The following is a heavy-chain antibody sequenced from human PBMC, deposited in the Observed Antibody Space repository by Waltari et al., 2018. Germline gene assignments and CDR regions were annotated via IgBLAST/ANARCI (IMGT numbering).Heavy chain of an antibody. J-gene: IGHJ3*02. CDR3: AREGDAFDI. V-gene: IGHV4-38-2*01. CDR2: IYHSGST. CDR1: GYSISSGYY. Sequence: QVQLQESGPGLVKPSETLSLTCAVSGYSISSGYYWGWIRQPPGKGLEWIGSIYHSGSTYYNPALKSRVTISVDTSKNQFSLKLSSVTAADTAVYYCAREGDAFDIWGQGTMVTVSS.